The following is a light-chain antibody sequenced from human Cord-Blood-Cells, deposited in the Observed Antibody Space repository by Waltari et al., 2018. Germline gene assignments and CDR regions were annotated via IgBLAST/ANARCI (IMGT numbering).Light chain of an antibody. CDR3: SSYTSSSTYV. CDR2: DVS. V-gene: IGLV2-14*01. CDR1: SSDVGGYNY. J-gene: IGLJ1*01. Sequence: QSALTQPASVSGSPGQSITISFPGTSSDVGGYNYVSWYQQHPGKAPKLMIYDVSKRPSGVSNRFSGSKSGNTASLTISGLQAEDEADYYCSSYTSSSTYVFGTGTKVTVL.